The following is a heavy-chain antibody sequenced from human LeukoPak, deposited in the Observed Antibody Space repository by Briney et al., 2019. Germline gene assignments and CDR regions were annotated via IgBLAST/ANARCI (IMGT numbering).Heavy chain of an antibody. CDR2: IHHSGST. Sequence: PSETLSLTCTVSGGSISSGGYYWSWIRQPPGKGLEWIGCIHHSGSTSYNPSLESRVTISVDRSMNQFSLRLTSVTAADTAVYYCARDDVYGAVAATASYWGQGTLVTVSS. CDR1: GGSISSGGYY. CDR3: ARDDVYGAVAATASY. J-gene: IGHJ4*02. V-gene: IGHV4-30-2*01. D-gene: IGHD6-19*01.